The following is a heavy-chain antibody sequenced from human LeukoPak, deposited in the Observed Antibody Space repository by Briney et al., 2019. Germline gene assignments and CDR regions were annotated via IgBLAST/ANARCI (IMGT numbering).Heavy chain of an antibody. CDR1: GYTFTSYY. CDR3: ARCGDGYKGYDY. J-gene: IGHJ4*02. Sequence: ASVKVSCKASGYTFTSYYMHWVRQAPGQGLEWMGWINPNSGGTNYAQKFQGRVTMTRDTSISTAYMELSRLRSDDTAVYYCARCGDGYKGYDYWGQGTLVTVSS. V-gene: IGHV1-2*02. CDR2: INPNSGGT. D-gene: IGHD5-24*01.